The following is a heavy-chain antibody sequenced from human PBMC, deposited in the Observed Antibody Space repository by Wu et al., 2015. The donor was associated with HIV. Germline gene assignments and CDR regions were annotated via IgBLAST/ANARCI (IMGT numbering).Heavy chain of an antibody. D-gene: IGHD4-17*01. Sequence: QVQLVQSGAEVKKPGSSVKISCTASGDHFISYTVSWVRQVPGQGLEWMGGIIPLFGTTNSAQKFQGRVTVTRDTSVNTAYMELDTLMSGDTAVYYCARDATPVTTEFDCWGQGTLVTVSS. V-gene: IGHV1-69*05. CDR1: GDHFISYT. CDR3: ARDATPVTTEFDC. J-gene: IGHJ4*02. CDR2: IIPLFGTT.